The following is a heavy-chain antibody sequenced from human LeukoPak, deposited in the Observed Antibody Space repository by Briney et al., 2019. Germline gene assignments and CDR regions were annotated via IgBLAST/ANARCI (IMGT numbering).Heavy chain of an antibody. CDR2: IYYSGST. V-gene: IGHV4-59*01. CDR3: ARTVSTGYYYYYGMDV. CDR1: GGSISSYY. D-gene: IGHD4-17*01. J-gene: IGHJ6*02. Sequence: SETLSLTCTVSGGSISSYYWSWIRQPPGKGLEWIGYIYYSGSTNYNPSLKSRVTISVDTSKNQFSLKLSSVTAADTAVYYCARTVSTGYYYYYGMDVWGQGTTVTVSS.